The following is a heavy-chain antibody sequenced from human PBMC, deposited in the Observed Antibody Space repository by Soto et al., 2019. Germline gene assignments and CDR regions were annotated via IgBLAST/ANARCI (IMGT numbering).Heavy chain of an antibody. CDR2: IYFTGST. V-gene: IGHV4-31*03. D-gene: IGHD6-19*01. J-gene: IGHJ4*02. CDR1: GHTRSSGGYY. Sequence: SETLSLTCTDSGHTRSSGGYYWSWIRQHPGKGLEWVGYIYFTGSTLYKPSLKSRLAMSLDTPKNQYPLRLTPVTAADTAVYFCARDWGSSGWHNWGQGTLGAVSS. CDR3: ARDWGSSGWHN.